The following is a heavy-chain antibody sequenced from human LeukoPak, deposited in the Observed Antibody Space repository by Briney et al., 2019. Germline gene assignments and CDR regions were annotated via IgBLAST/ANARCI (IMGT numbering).Heavy chain of an antibody. D-gene: IGHD4-17*01. CDR3: AKDRTSVTTALIGGY. V-gene: IGHV3-23*01. CDR1: GFTFSIYG. Sequence: GGSLRLSCAASGFTFSIYGMNWVRQAPGKGLEWVSVISGSGGNTYYADSVKGRFSISRDNSKNTLYLQMNSLRAEDTAVYYCAKDRTSVTTALIGGYWGLGTLVTVSS. CDR2: ISGSGGNT. J-gene: IGHJ4*02.